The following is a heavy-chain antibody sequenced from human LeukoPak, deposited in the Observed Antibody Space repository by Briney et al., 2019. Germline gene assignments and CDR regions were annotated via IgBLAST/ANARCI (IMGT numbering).Heavy chain of an antibody. V-gene: IGHV4-59*01. J-gene: IGHJ1*01. CDR3: ARDSAYFQH. Sequence: PSETLSLTCTVSGVSISSYYWSWIRQPPGKGLEWIGYIYYSGSTNYNPSLKSRVTISVDTSKNQFSLKLSSVTAADTAVYYCARDSAYFQHWGQGPLVTVSS. CDR2: IYYSGST. CDR1: GVSISSYY.